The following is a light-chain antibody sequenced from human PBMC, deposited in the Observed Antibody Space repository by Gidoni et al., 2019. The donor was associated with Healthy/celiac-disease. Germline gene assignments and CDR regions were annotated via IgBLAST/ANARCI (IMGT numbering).Light chain of an antibody. CDR1: SSNIGARYD. Sequence: QSVLTQPPSVSRAPGQRVTISCTGSSSNIGARYDVPWYQQLPGTAPKLLITGNSNRPAGVPDRFSGSKSGTSASLAITGLQAEDEADYYGQSYDSSLSGWVFGGGTKLTVL. CDR2: GNS. CDR3: QSYDSSLSGWV. J-gene: IGLJ3*02. V-gene: IGLV1-40*01.